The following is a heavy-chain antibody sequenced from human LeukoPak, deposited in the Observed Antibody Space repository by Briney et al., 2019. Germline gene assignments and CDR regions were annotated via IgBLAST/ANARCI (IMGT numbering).Heavy chain of an antibody. CDR1: GFTLSSYW. D-gene: IGHD2-21*01. J-gene: IGHJ6*02. CDR3: ARAEYCGRDCFYGMDV. V-gene: IGHV3-7*04. CDR2: IKQDGSNQ. Sequence: GGSLRLSCAASGFTLSSYWMNWVRQAPGKGLEWVANIKQDGSNQYYVDSVKGRFTISRDNAMNSLYLQMNSLRAEDTAVYFCARAEYCGRDCFYGMDVWGHGTTVTVSS.